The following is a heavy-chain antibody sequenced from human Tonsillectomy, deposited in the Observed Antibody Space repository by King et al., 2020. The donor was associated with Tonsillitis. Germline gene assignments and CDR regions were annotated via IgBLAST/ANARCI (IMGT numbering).Heavy chain of an antibody. V-gene: IGHV3-30*04. D-gene: IGHD5-12*01. Sequence: VQLVESGGGVVQPGRSLRLSCAASGFTFNSYVMHWVRQAPDKGLEWVAVISPDGMKTYYVDSLKGRFTISRDNSKNTVFLQMDSLRPEDTAVYLCARGSGILAATIEDYWGQGTPVTVSS. J-gene: IGHJ4*02. CDR2: ISPDGMKT. CDR1: GFTFNSYV. CDR3: ARGSGILAATIEDY.